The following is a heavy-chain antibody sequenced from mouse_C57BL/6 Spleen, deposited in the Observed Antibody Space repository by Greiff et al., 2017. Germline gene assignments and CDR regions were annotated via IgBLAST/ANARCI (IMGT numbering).Heavy chain of an antibody. J-gene: IGHJ4*01. CDR1: GYTFTDYE. CDR3: TRENNYSEGYYAMDY. CDR2: IDPETGGT. D-gene: IGHD5-1-1*01. Sequence: VHLVESGAELVRPGASVTLSCKASGYTFTDYEMHWVKQTPVHGLEWIGAIDPETGGTAYNQKFKGKAILTADKSSSTAYMELRSLTSEDSAVYYCTRENNYSEGYYAMDYWGQGTSVTVSA. V-gene: IGHV1-15*01.